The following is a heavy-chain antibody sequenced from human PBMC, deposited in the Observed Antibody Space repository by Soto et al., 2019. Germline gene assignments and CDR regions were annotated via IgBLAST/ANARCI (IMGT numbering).Heavy chain of an antibody. CDR3: GAWGGPYDY. CDR2: IHFDGSNK. CDR1: GFTFRNYG. J-gene: IGHJ4*02. Sequence: QVHLVESGGGVVQPGRSLRLSCVASGFTFRNYGMHWVRQAPGKGLESVALIHFDGSNKYYPDSVGGRFTISRDNSKNTLYLQMNSLRAEDTAIYYCGAWGGPYDYLGQGTLVTVSS. V-gene: IGHV3-30*03. D-gene: IGHD3-16*01.